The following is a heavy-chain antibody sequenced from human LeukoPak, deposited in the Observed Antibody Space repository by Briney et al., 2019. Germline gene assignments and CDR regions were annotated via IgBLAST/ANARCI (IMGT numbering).Heavy chain of an antibody. V-gene: IGHV3-7*03. Sequence: GGSLRLSCAASGFTFRSYWMSWVRQAPGKGLEWVANIQDDGTEKNYIDSVQGRFTISRDNAKTSLYLQMNSLRAEDTAVYYCAKASNCSSTSCYLSCYYYGMDVWGQGTTVTVSS. CDR2: IQDDGTEK. D-gene: IGHD2-2*01. CDR3: AKASNCSSTSCYLSCYYYGMDV. CDR1: GFTFRSYW. J-gene: IGHJ6*02.